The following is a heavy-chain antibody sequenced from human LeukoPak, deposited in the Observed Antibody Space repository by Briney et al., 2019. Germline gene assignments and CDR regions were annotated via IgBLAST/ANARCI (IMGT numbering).Heavy chain of an antibody. CDR2: IYYSGST. V-gene: IGHV4-39*07. J-gene: IGHJ4*02. CDR3: ARESEGDRGTFHS. Sequence: SSETLSLTCTVSGGSISSSSYYWGWLRQPPGKGLEWIGSIYYSGSTYYNPSLKSRVTISVDTSKNQFSLKLTSVTAADTAIYHCARESEGDRGTFHSWIQGTLVTVSS. CDR1: GGSISSSSYY. D-gene: IGHD3-16*01.